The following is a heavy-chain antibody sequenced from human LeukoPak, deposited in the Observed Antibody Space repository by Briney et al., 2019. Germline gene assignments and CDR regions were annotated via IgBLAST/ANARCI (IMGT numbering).Heavy chain of an antibody. Sequence: GGSLRLSCAASGFTFSTYGISWVRQAPGKGLEWVSTMSGSGGSTYYADSVKGRFTMSRGNSNHTLYLQMKSLRVEDTAVYYCAKRAWYYDTSGYYYDYWGQGTLVTVSS. CDR1: GFTFSTYG. CDR2: MSGSGGST. CDR3: AKRAWYYDTSGYYYDY. V-gene: IGHV3-23*01. J-gene: IGHJ4*02. D-gene: IGHD3-22*01.